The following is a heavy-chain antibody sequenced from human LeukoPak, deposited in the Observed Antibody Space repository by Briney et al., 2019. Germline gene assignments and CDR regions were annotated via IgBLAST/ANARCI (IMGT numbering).Heavy chain of an antibody. CDR2: IRGSSAYT. CDR1: GFTFSRYS. V-gene: IGHV3-21*01. Sequence: PGGSLRLSCAASGFTFSRYSMNWVRQAPGKGLEWVAFIRGSSAYTHYADSVKGRVTISRDNHRNSLYLRMDSLRAEDTAVYYCARVDTSEYYMDVWGKGTTVIVSS. J-gene: IGHJ6*03. D-gene: IGHD2/OR15-2a*01. CDR3: ARVDTSEYYMDV.